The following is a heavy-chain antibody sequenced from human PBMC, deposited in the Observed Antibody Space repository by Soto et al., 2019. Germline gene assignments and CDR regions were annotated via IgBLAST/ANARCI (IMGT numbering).Heavy chain of an antibody. V-gene: IGHV4-61*01. CDR2: IYYSGST. CDR1: GGSASSGSYY. CDR3: ARLKRSSRNYYYYGMDV. D-gene: IGHD2-15*01. J-gene: IGHJ6*02. Sequence: SETLSLTCTVSGGSASSGSYYWSWIRQPPGKGLEWIGYIYYSGSTNYNPSLKSRVTISVDTSKNQFSLKLSSVTAADTAVYYCARLKRSSRNYYYYGMDVWGQGTTVTVSS.